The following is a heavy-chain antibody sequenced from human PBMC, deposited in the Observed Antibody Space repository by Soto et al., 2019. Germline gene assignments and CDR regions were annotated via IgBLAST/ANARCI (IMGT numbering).Heavy chain of an antibody. D-gene: IGHD6-13*01. CDR3: ASSLAAAGTVTFFDY. CDR1: GGSISSYY. Sequence: SETLSLTCTVSGGSISSYYWSWIRQPPGKGLEWIGYIYYSATTNYNPSLKSRVTISVDTSKNQFSLKLSSVTAADTAVYYCASSLAAAGTVTFFDYWGQGTLVTVSS. CDR2: IYYSATT. V-gene: IGHV4-59*08. J-gene: IGHJ4*02.